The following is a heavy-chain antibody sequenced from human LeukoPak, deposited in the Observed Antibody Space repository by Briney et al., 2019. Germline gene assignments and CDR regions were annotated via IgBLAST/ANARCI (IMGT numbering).Heavy chain of an antibody. CDR2: IYTSGST. CDR3: AREGEYYYDSSGYYFFDY. CDR1: GGSISSYY. Sequence: SETLSLTCTVSGGSISSYYWSWIRQPAGKGLEWIGRIYTSGSTNYNPSLKSRVTMSVDTSKNQFSLKLSSVTAADTAVYYCAREGEYYYDSSGYYFFDYWGQGTLVTVSS. D-gene: IGHD3-22*01. J-gene: IGHJ4*02. V-gene: IGHV4-4*07.